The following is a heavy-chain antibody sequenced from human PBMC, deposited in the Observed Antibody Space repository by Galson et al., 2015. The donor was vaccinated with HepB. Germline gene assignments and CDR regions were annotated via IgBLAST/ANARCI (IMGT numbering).Heavy chain of an antibody. Sequence: SLRLSCAASGFFFSDYNMNWVRQAPGKGLEWVSSISSSGTVYYADSLKGRSTISRDNAKNSLDQQVNSLRAEDTAVYYCARDLFAVSPPPTNYMDVWGTGTTVTVAS. CDR1: GFFFSDYN. J-gene: IGHJ6*03. V-gene: IGHV3-69-1*01. D-gene: IGHD3-3*01. CDR3: ARDLFAVSPPPTNYMDV. CDR2: ISSSGTV.